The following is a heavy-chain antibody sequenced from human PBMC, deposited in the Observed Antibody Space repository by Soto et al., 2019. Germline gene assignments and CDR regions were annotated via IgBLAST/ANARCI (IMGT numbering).Heavy chain of an antibody. D-gene: IGHD2-15*01. CDR2: INPSGGST. CDR1: GYTFTSYY. V-gene: IGHV1-46*03. J-gene: IGHJ4*02. CDR3: ARTQKYCSGGSCYSRVDFGY. Sequence: ASVKVSCKASGYTFTSYYMHWVQQAPGQGLEWMGIINPSGGSTSYAQKFQGRVTMTRDTSTSTVYMELSSLRSEDTAVYYCARTQKYCSGGSCYSRVDFGYWGQGTLVTVSS.